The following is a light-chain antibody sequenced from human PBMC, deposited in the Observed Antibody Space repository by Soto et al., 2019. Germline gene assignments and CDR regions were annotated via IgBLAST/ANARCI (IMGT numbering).Light chain of an antibody. CDR3: QQYGSSPRSLFT. CDR1: QSVSSSY. V-gene: IGKV3-20*01. Sequence: EIVLTQSPGTLSLSPGERATLSCRASQSVSSSYLAWYQQKPGQAPRLLIYGASSRATGIPDRFSGSGSGTDVTITISRLEPEDFAVYYCQQYGSSPRSLFTFGPGTKLDSK. CDR2: GAS. J-gene: IGKJ3*01.